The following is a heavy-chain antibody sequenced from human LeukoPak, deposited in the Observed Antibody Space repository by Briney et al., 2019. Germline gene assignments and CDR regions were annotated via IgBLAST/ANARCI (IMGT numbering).Heavy chain of an antibody. CDR1: GFSFSSND. CDR2: IGTAGDT. D-gene: IGHD2-15*01. CDR3: ARAAPRVPTYCSGGSCYPKLYGMDV. V-gene: IGHV3-13*01. Sequence: HSGGSLRLSCAASGFSFSSNDMHWVRQATGKGLEWVSAIGTAGDTYYSGSVKGRFTISKENAKNSLYLQMNSLRAEDTAVYYCARAAPRVPTYCSGGSCYPKLYGMDVWGQGTTVTVSS. J-gene: IGHJ6*02.